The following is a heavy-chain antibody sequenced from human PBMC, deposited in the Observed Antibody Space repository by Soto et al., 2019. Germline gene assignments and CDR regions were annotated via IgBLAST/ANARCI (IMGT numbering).Heavy chain of an antibody. CDR2: IYYSGST. CDR1: GGSISSYY. J-gene: IGHJ3*02. Sequence: QVQLQESGPGLVKPSETLSLTCTVSGGSISSYYWSWIRQPPGKGMEWIGYIYYSGSTNYNPSLKSRVSISVDTSKNKFSQKLSSVTAADTAVYYCARGGGYDSHDAFDIWGQGTMVTVSS. CDR3: ARGGGYDSHDAFDI. V-gene: IGHV4-59*01. D-gene: IGHD5-12*01.